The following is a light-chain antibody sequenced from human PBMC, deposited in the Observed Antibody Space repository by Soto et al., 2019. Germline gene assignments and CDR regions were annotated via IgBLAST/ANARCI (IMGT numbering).Light chain of an antibody. CDR2: DAS. J-gene: IGKJ2*01. V-gene: IGKV1-33*01. CDR1: QDISNY. CDR3: QQYDDLPRT. Sequence: DIQMTQSPSSLSASVGDRVTITCQASQDISNYLNWFQQKPGKAPQLLIYDASILETGVPSRFSGSGSGTDFTFPISSLQPEDIATYYCQQYDDLPRTFCQGTKLGIK.